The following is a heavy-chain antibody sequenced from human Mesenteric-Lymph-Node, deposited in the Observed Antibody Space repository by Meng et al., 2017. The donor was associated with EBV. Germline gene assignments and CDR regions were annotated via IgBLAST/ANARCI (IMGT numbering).Heavy chain of an antibody. J-gene: IGHJ5*02. Sequence: QGQLKQWGAGLLKPSEPLSLPCAVYGGSFSDYYWTWIRQPPGKGLEWIGEVSHGRSTIYNPSLESRVTISVDTSKNQFSLKVTSVTAADTAVYYCATVGTYASNINPWGQGTLVTVSS. CDR2: VSHGRST. D-gene: IGHD3-16*01. CDR1: GGSFSDYY. CDR3: ATVGTYASNINP. V-gene: IGHV4-34*01.